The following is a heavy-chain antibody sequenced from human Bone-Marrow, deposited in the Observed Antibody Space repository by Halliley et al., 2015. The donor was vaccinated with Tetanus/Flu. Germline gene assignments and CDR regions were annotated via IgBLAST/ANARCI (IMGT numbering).Heavy chain of an antibody. Sequence: SLRLSCTASGFSFSTYEMNWVRQAPGKGLEWVSYISGGGRTIYYADSVKGRFTISRDNAKTPLHLPMKSPGAEETAVYFCARDGSGRFSLARFRMDVWGQGAPVIVSS. J-gene: IGHJ6*02. CDR2: ISGGGRTI. D-gene: IGHD3-10*01. V-gene: IGHV3-48*03. CDR3: ARDGSGRFSLARFRMDV. CDR1: GFSFSTYE.